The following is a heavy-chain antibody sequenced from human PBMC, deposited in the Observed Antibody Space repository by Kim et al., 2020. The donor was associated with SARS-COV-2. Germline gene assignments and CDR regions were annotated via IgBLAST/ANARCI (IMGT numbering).Heavy chain of an antibody. J-gene: IGHJ4*02. V-gene: IGHV3-30-3*01. CDR1: GFTFRSYA. D-gene: IGHD5-18*01. Sequence: GGSLRLSCVASGFTFRSYAMNWVRQAPGKGLEWVAIISYDGSSKYYADSVKGRFTISRDNSKNTLYLQMNSLRAEDTAVYYCARGGGYNGPFYYWGQGTLVTASS. CDR3: ARGGGYNGPFYY. CDR2: ISYDGSSK.